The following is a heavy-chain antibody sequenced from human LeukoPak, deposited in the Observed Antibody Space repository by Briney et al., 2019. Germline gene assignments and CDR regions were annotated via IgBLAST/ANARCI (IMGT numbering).Heavy chain of an antibody. D-gene: IGHD5-12*01. CDR3: ARVGDGYNCLDY. CDR1: GGTFSSYA. CDR2: IIPILGIA. V-gene: IGHV1-69*04. J-gene: IGHJ4*02. Sequence: ASVKVSCKASGGTFSSYAISWVRRAPGQGLEWMGRIIPILGIANYAQKFQGRVTITADKSTSTAYMELSSLRSEDTAVYYCARVGDGYNCLDYWGQGTLVTVSS.